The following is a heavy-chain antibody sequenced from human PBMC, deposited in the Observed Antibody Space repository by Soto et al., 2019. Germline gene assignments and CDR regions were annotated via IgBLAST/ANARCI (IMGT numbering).Heavy chain of an antibody. J-gene: IGHJ4*02. CDR2: IYWDDDK. V-gene: IGHV2-5*02. CDR1: GFSLSTNGVG. D-gene: IGHD2-21*01. CDR3: AHRPPYCGGDCFAY. Sequence: QISLKESGPTLVKPTQTLTLTCTFSGFSLSTNGVGVGWIRQPPGKALEWLALIYWDDDKRYSPSLKSRLTITKDTSKTQVVLTMTHMDPVDTATYYCAHRPPYCGGDCFAYWGQGPLVTVSS.